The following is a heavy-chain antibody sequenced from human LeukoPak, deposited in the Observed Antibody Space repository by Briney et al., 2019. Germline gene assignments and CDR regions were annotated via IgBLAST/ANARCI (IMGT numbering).Heavy chain of an antibody. CDR2: INSDGSST. V-gene: IGHV3-74*01. CDR1: GFTFSSYW. Sequence: PGGSLRLSCAASGFTFSSYWMHWVRQAPGKGLVWXSRINSDGSSTSYADSVKGRFTISRDNAKNTLYLQMNSLRAEDTAVYYCAREITMVRGVIPKNYGMDVWGKGTTVTVSS. D-gene: IGHD3-10*01. CDR3: AREITMVRGVIPKNYGMDV. J-gene: IGHJ6*04.